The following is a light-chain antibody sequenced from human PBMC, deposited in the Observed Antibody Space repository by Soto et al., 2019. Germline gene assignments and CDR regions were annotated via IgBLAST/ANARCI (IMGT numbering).Light chain of an antibody. J-gene: IGLJ3*02. CDR1: SSDVGGYNY. Sequence: QSALTQPASVSGSPGQSITISCTGTSSDVGGYNYVSWYQQHPGKAPKLMIYEVSNRPSGVSNRFSASKSGNTASLTVSGLQAEDEADYYCSSYAGSNNWVFGGGTKLTVL. V-gene: IGLV2-14*01. CDR3: SSYAGSNNWV. CDR2: EVS.